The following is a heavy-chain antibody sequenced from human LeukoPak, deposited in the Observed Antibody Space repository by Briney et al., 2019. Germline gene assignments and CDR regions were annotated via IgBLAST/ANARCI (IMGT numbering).Heavy chain of an antibody. CDR1: GFTFSNYW. J-gene: IGHJ4*02. V-gene: IGHV3-7*01. D-gene: IGHD3-10*01. Sequence: GGSLRLSCAASGFTFSNYWMSWVRQAPGKGLEWVANINQDGSEKYYADSVKGRFTISRDNSKNTLYLQMNSLRAEDTAVYYCAKEPLFNYYGSGSYYNDWGQGTLVTVSS. CDR3: AKEPLFNYYGSGSYYND. CDR2: INQDGSEK.